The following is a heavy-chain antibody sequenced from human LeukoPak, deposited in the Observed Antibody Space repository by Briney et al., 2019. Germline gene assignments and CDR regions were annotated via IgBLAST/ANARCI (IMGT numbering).Heavy chain of an antibody. J-gene: IGHJ4*02. CDR1: GFTFSSYW. CDR2: IKQDGSEK. D-gene: IGHD2-2*01. V-gene: IGHV3-7*01. CDR3: ARRYCSSTSCLKTLDY. Sequence: GGSLRLSCAASGFTFSSYWMSWVRQAPGKGLEWVANIKQDGSEKYYVDSVKGRFTISRDNTKNSLFLQMNSLRAEDTAVYYCARRYCSSTSCLKTLDYWGQGTLVTVSS.